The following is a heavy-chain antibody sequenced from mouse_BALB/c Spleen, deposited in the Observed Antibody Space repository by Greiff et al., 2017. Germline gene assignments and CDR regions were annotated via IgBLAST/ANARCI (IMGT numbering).Heavy chain of an antibody. V-gene: IGHV3-8*02. CDR3: ARGGYGSSYDYFDY. D-gene: IGHD1-1*01. CDR1: GDSITSGY. J-gene: IGHJ2*01. Sequence: EVKLQESGPSLVKPSQTLSLTCSVTGDSITSGYWNWIRKFPGNKLEYMGYISYSGSTYYNPSLKSRISITRDTSKNQYYLQLNSVTTEDTATEYCARGGYGSSYDYFDYWGQGTTLTVAS. CDR2: ISYSGST.